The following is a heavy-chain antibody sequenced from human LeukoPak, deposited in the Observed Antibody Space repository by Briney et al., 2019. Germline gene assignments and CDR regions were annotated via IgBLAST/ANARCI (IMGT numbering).Heavy chain of an antibody. CDR1: GFTFSSYG. J-gene: IGHJ4*02. V-gene: IGHV3-23*01. CDR2: ISGSGGST. D-gene: IGHD3-22*01. CDR3: AKDTNYDSSGYVDDY. Sequence: GGSLRLSCAASGFTFSSYGMSWVRQAPGKGLEWVSAISGSGGSTYYADSVKGRFTISRDNSKNTLYLQMSSLRAEDTAVYYCAKDTNYDSSGYVDDYWGQGTLVTVSS.